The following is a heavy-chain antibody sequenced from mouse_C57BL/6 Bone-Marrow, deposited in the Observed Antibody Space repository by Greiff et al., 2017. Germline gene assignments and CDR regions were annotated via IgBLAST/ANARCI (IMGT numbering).Heavy chain of an antibody. CDR1: GYTFTDYY. CDR2: IYPGSGNT. V-gene: IGHV1-76*01. CDR3: ARERRLPFDY. J-gene: IGHJ2*01. Sequence: VQLQQSGAELVRPGASVKLSCKASGYTFTDYYINWVKQRPGQGLEWIARIYPGSGNTYYNEKFKGKATLTAEKSSSTAYMQLSSLTSEDSAVXFCARERRLPFDYWGQGTTLTVSS. D-gene: IGHD3-2*02.